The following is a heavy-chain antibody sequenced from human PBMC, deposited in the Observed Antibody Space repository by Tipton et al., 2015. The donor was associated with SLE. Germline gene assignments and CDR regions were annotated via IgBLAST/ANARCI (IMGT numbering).Heavy chain of an antibody. Sequence: QLVQSGAEVRKPGASVKVSCKASGYTFTSYGISWIRQPPGKGLEWIGYIYYSGSTNYNPSLKSRVTISVDTSKNQFSLKLSSVTAADTAVYYCARISSGWSPLDYWGQGTLVTVSS. D-gene: IGHD6-19*01. CDR2: IYYSGST. CDR3: ARISSGWSPLDY. CDR1: GYTFTSYG. J-gene: IGHJ4*02. V-gene: IGHV4-59*07.